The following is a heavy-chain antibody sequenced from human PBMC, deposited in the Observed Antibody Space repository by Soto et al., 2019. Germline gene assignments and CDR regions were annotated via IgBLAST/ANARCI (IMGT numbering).Heavy chain of an antibody. Sequence: QVQLVESGGGVVQPGRSLRLSCAASGFTFSSYGMHWVRQAPGKGLEWVAVIWYDGSNKYYADSVKGRFTISRDNSKNTLYRKMSILRAEDTAVYYWARDRYSSGWYDFDYGGQGTLVTVSS. CDR3: ARDRYSSGWYDFDY. V-gene: IGHV3-33*01. CDR1: GFTFSSYG. CDR2: IWYDGSNK. J-gene: IGHJ4*02. D-gene: IGHD6-19*01.